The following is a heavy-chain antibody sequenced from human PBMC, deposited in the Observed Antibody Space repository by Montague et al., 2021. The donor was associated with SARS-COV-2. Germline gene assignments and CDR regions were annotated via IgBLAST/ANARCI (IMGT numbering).Heavy chain of an antibody. Sequence: SETLSLTCSVSGGSIGSSSYYWGWIRQPPGKGLEWIGGIYYSGSTYYNPSLKSRVTISVDTSKNQLSLKLRSVTAADTAVYYCARQLGSNMVVEVTRNWFDSWGQGTLVTVSS. CDR3: ARQLGSNMVVEVTRNWFDS. CDR2: IYYSGST. V-gene: IGHV4-39*01. CDR1: GGSIGSSSYY. J-gene: IGHJ5*01. D-gene: IGHD3-22*01.